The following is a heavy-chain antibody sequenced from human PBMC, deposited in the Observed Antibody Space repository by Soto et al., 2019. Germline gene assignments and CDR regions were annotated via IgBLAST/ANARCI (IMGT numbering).Heavy chain of an antibody. J-gene: IGHJ3*02. CDR1: GGSFGTYY. CDR3: ARYFDCPNAFDI. CDR2: MYYTGNP. V-gene: IGHV4-59*01. Sequence: QVQLQESGPGLVKPSETLSLTCTVSGGSFGTYYWSWIRQPPGKGLEWIGYMYYTGNPNYNPSLKSRXXIXVXXAKNQYSLKLKPVTAADTAVYFCARYFDCPNAFDIWGQGTMVTVSS. D-gene: IGHD3-9*01.